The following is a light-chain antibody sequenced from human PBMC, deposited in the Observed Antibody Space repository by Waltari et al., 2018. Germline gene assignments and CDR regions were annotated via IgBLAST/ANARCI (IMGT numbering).Light chain of an antibody. CDR1: ISNVGSNY. CDR2: RNN. V-gene: IGLV1-47*01. J-gene: IGLJ3*02. CDR3: AAWDDSLSGGV. Sequence: QYVLTQPPSASGTPGQWVTIPCAGSISNVGSNYVYWDQQPPGTAPKLLSFRNNPRHSGVPDRFSGSESGTSASLAISGLGSDDEADYYCAAWDDSLSGGVFGGGTRLNVL.